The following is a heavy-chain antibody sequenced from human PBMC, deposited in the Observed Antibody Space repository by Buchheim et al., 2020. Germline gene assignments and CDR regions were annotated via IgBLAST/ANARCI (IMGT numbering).Heavy chain of an antibody. Sequence: EVQLVESGGGLVKPGGSLRLSCAASGFTFSSYSMNWVRQAPGKGLEWVSSISSSSSYIYYADSVKGRFTISRDNAKNSLYLQMNSLRAEDTAVYYCASIRRVSYYYYYSMDVWGQETT. CDR3: ASIRRVSYYYYYSMDV. J-gene: IGHJ6*02. V-gene: IGHV3-21*01. CDR2: ISSSSSYI. CDR1: GFTFSSYS. D-gene: IGHD3-10*01.